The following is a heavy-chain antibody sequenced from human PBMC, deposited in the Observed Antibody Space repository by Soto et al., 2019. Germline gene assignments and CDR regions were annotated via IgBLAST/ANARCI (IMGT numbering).Heavy chain of an antibody. J-gene: IGHJ3*02. CDR1: GGSFSGYY. CDR3: AGLSKRRYCSSTSCPNGAFDI. Sequence: QVQLQQWGAGLLKPSETLSLTCAVYGGSFSGYYWSWIRQPPGKGLEWIGEINHSGSTNYNPSLKSRVTISVDTSKNQFSLKLSSVTAADTAVYYCAGLSKRRYCSSTSCPNGAFDIWGQGTMVIVSS. D-gene: IGHD2-2*01. CDR2: INHSGST. V-gene: IGHV4-34*01.